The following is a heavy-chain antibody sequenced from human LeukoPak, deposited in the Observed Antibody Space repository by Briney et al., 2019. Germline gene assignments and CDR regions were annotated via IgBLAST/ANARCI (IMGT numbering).Heavy chain of an antibody. CDR2: IYYSGST. CDR3: ARDIRSGSYFDF. CDR1: GGSISSGGYY. D-gene: IGHD1-26*01. J-gene: IGHJ4*02. V-gene: IGHV4-31*03. Sequence: PSETLSLTCTVSGGSISSGGYYWSWIRQHPGKGLEWIGYIYYSGSTYYNPSLKSRVTISVDTSKNQFSLKLSSVTAADTAVYYCARDIRSGSYFDFWGQGTLVTASS.